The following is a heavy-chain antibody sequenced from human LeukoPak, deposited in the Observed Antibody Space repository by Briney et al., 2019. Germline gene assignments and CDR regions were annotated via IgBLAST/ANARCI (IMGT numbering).Heavy chain of an antibody. J-gene: IGHJ4*02. CDR2: IIPIFGTA. CDR1: GGTFSSYA. V-gene: IGHV1-69*05. CDR3: ARLKPPSYYYDSSGYYYFDY. Sequence: SVKVSCKASGGTFSSYAFSWVRQAPGQGLEWMGRIIPIFGTANYAQKFQGRVTITTDESTSTAYMELSSLRSEDTAVYYCARLKPPSYYYDSSGYYYFDYWGQGTLVTVSS. D-gene: IGHD3-22*01.